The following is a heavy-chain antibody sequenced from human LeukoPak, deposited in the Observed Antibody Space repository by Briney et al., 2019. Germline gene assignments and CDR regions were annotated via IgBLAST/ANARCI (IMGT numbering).Heavy chain of an antibody. Sequence: TLSLTCTVSGGSISSYYWSWIRQPPGKALEWLARIDWDDDQYYSTSLKTRLTISKDTSKNQVVLTMTNMDPVDTATYYCARIRSSSSPFDYWGQGTLVTVSS. CDR3: ARIRSSSSPFDY. D-gene: IGHD6-13*01. J-gene: IGHJ4*02. CDR2: IDWDDDQ. V-gene: IGHV2-70*11. CDR1: GGSISSYY.